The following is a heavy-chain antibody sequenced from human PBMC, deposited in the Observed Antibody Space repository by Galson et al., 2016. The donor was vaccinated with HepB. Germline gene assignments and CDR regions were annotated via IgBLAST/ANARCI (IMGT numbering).Heavy chain of an antibody. CDR2: ICSDGTNK. Sequence: SLRLSCAASGITCSNYDMHWVRQTPGKGLEWVAVICSDGTNKYYADSVKGRFTISRDSSKTPLYLQMNSLRAEDTALYFCAKARGWYFPDALDIWGQGTMVTVSS. D-gene: IGHD6-19*01. J-gene: IGHJ3*02. V-gene: IGHV3-30*18. CDR1: GITCSNYD. CDR3: AKARGWYFPDALDI.